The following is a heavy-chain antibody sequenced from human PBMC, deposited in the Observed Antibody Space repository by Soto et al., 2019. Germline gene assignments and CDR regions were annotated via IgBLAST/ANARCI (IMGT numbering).Heavy chain of an antibody. CDR3: ARQITGTTGPYYYYYYYMDV. J-gene: IGHJ6*03. CDR1: GGSISSSTYY. CDR2: IYYSGST. V-gene: IGHV4-39*01. Sequence: SETLSLTCTVSGGSISSSTYYWGWIRQPPGKGLEWIGSIYYSGSTYYNPSLKSRVTISVDTSKNQFSLQLSSVTAADTAVYYCARQITGTTGPYYYYYYYMDVWGKGTTVTVSS. D-gene: IGHD1-7*01.